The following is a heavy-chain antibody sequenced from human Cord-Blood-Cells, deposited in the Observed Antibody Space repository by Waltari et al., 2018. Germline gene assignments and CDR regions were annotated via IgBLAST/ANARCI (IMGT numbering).Heavy chain of an antibody. V-gene: IGHV4-34*01. CDR1: VGSFSGDY. CDR3: ARGRRYYYYYGMDV. CDR2: INHSGST. Sequence: QVQLQQLGAGRLKPSETLSLTCAVSVGSFSGDYWTWLRQPPGKGLEWIGEINHSGSTNYNPLLKSRVTISVDTSKNQFSLKLSSVTAADTAVYYCARGRRYYYYYGMDVWGQGTTVTVSS. J-gene: IGHJ6*02.